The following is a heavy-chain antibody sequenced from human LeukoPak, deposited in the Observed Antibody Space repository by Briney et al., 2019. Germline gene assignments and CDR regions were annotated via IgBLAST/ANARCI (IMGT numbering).Heavy chain of an antibody. CDR2: IYTSGST. CDR1: GGSISSGSYY. D-gene: IGHD3-3*01. CDR3: ARDIREDDFWSGYSDY. V-gene: IGHV4-61*02. J-gene: IGHJ4*02. Sequence: PSQTLSLTCTVSGGSISSGSYYWSWIRQPAGKGLEWIGRIYTSGSTNYNPSLKSRVTISVDTSKNQFSLKLSSVTAADTAVYYCARDIREDDFWSGYSDYWGQGTLVTVSS.